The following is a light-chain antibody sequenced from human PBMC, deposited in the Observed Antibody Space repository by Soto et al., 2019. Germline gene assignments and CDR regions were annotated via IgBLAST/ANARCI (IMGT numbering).Light chain of an antibody. CDR1: QSVGNN. Sequence: VVMTQSPGTLSVSPGAGVTLSCRASQSVGNNLAWYQQKPGQAPRLLIFGASTRVTGIPARFSGSGSGREFTLTITSLQSEDFAVYYCQQYNNWSEYTFGQGTKLEIK. CDR3: QQYNNWSEYT. CDR2: GAS. J-gene: IGKJ2*01. V-gene: IGKV3-15*01.